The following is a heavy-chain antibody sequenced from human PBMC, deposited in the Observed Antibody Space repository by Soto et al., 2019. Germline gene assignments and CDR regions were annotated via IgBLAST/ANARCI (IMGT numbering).Heavy chain of an antibody. J-gene: IGHJ6*02. CDR2: ISAYNGNT. V-gene: IGHV1-18*01. CDR1: GYTFTSYG. D-gene: IGHD2-15*01. Sequence: ASVKVSCKASGYTFTSYGISWVRQAPGQGLEWMGWISAYNGNTNYAQKLRGRVTMTTDTSTSTAYMELRSLRSDDTAVYYCARGGPGGYYYYGMDVWGQGTTVTVSS. CDR3: ARGGPGGYYYYGMDV.